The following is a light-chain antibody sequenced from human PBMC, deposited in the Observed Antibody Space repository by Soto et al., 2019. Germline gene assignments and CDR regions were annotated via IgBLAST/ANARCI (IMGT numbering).Light chain of an antibody. Sequence: ELGLTQSPGTLSLSPGGRVTLSCRASESVSTNLAWYQQKAGQAPRLLIYGASTRATGIPARFSGSGSGTEFTLTISSLQSEDFAVYYCQQYSIWRTFGQGTKADI. J-gene: IGKJ1*01. CDR2: GAS. V-gene: IGKV3-15*01. CDR3: QQYSIWRT. CDR1: ESVSTN.